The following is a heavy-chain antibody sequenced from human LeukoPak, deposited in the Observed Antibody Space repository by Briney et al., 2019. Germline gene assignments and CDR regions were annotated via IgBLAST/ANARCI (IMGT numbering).Heavy chain of an antibody. V-gene: IGHV3-7*01. CDR2: IKQGGSEK. CDR3: ARGYPLRDGYSRALDY. CDR1: GFTFSSYW. J-gene: IGHJ4*02. D-gene: IGHD5-24*01. Sequence: PGGSLRLSCAASGFTFSSYWMSWVRQAPGKGLEWVANIKQGGSEKYYVDSVKGRFTISRDNAKNSLYLQMNSLRAEDTAVYYCARGYPLRDGYSRALDYWGQGTLVTVSS.